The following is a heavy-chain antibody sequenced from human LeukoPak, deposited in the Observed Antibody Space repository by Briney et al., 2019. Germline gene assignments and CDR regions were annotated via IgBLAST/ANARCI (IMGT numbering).Heavy chain of an antibody. D-gene: IGHD3-22*01. Sequence: GESLKISCKGSGYSFTSYWIAWVRQMPGKGLEWMGIIYPGDSDTRYSPSFQGQVTISADKSISTAYLQWSSLKASDTAMNYCARRGYYDSSGYYNFDYWGQGTLVTVSS. V-gene: IGHV5-51*01. J-gene: IGHJ4*02. CDR1: GYSFTSYW. CDR3: ARRGYYDSSGYYNFDY. CDR2: IYPGDSDT.